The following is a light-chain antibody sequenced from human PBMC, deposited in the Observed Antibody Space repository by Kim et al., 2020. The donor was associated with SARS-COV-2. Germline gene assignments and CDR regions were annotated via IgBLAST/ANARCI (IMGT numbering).Light chain of an antibody. V-gene: IGKV3-20*01. CDR3: KQYASSPWT. CDR2: ASS. Sequence: EIVLTQSPGTLSLSPGERATLSCRASQSVRSSYFAWYQQKPGQAPRLLIYASSSRATGIPDRFSGSGSATDFTLTISRLEPEHFAVYYCKQYASSPWTFGQGTKVAIK. CDR1: QSVRSSY. J-gene: IGKJ1*01.